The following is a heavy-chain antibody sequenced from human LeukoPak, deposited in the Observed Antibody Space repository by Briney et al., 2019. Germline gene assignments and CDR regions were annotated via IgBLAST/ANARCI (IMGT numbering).Heavy chain of an antibody. Sequence: PGGSLRLSCAASGFTFSSYSMNWVRQAQGKGLEWVSSIRSSSSYIYYADSVKGRFTISRDNSKNTLYLQMNSLRAEDTAVYYCAKDTVFVVVPAAPFDYWGQGTLVTVSS. V-gene: IGHV3-21*04. D-gene: IGHD2-2*01. J-gene: IGHJ4*02. CDR2: IRSSSSYI. CDR3: AKDTVFVVVPAAPFDY. CDR1: GFTFSSYS.